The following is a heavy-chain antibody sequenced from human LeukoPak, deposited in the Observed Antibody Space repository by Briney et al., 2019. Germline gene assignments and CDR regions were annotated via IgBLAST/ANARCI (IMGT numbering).Heavy chain of an antibody. D-gene: IGHD2-2*01. CDR2: ISNSGSTK. CDR1: GFTFTSFE. J-gene: IGHJ4*02. CDR3: ARYVGYVGPCDY. Sequence: PGGSLTLSCAASGFTFTSFEMNWFRQAPGKGLEWISYISNSGSTKYYADSVKGRFTISRDNAKKSLYLQMSGLRTEDTAVYYCARYVGYVGPCDYWGQGTLVSVSS. V-gene: IGHV3-48*03.